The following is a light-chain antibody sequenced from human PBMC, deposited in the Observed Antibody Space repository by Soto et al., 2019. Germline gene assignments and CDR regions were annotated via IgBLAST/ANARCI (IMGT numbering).Light chain of an antibody. CDR1: QSVSSK. Sequence: IVMTQSNSTLSVSPGEGSGLSCTASQSVSSKLAWYQQKPGQAPRLLIYGASTRATGIPARFSGSGSGTEFTLIISSLQSEDSAVYYCQQYNSWLWTFGQGTNVDIK. V-gene: IGKV3-15*01. J-gene: IGKJ1*01. CDR2: GAS. CDR3: QQYNSWLWT.